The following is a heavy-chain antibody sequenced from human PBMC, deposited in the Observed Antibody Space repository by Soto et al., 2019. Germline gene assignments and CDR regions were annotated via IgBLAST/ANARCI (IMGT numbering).Heavy chain of an antibody. CDR2: INRDGSER. J-gene: IGHJ4*02. Sequence: EVQLVESGGGLVQPGGSLRLSCEAYGFTFSSYWMGWVRQAPGKGLEWVANINRDGSERYYVDSVKGRFTISRDNAKNSVYLQMNSLRAEDTAVYYCARAPPIFGVAPPNYWGQGTLVTVSS. CDR1: GFTFSSYW. CDR3: ARAPPIFGVAPPNY. V-gene: IGHV3-7*04. D-gene: IGHD3-3*01.